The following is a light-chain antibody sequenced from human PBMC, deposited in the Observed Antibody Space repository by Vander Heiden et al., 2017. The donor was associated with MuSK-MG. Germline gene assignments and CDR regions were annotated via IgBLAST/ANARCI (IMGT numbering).Light chain of an antibody. CDR1: SRDVGSYNL. CDR3: CSYAGSSTHVV. J-gene: IGLJ2*01. V-gene: IGLV2-23*01. Sequence: QSALTQPASESGSPGQSSTTSCTGTSRDVGSYNLVSWYQPQPGKAPKLMIYEGSKRPSGVSNRFSGSKSGNTASLTISGLQAEDEADYYCCSYAGSSTHVVFGGGTKLTVL. CDR2: EGS.